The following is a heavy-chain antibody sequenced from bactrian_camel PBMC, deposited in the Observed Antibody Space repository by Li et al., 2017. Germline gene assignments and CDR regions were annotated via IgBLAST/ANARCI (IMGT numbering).Heavy chain of an antibody. CDR3: ARGPENLWEYGY. CDR1: TFSSRC. J-gene: IGHJ4*01. CDR2: INTGGSST. Sequence: HVQLVESGGGVVQPGGSLRLSCSASTFSSRCMTWVRQAPGKGLEWVSRINTGGSSTYYADSVKGRFTISRDNAKNTLYLQMNSLKTEDTAVYYCARGPENLWEYGYWGQGTQVTVS. V-gene: IGHV3S1*01.